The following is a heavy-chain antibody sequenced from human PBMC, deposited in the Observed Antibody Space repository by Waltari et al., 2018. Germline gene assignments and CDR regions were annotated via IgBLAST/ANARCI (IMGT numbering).Heavy chain of an antibody. J-gene: IGHJ6*02. Sequence: QVQLQQWGAGQLQPSETLSLTCGVYGGSFSGYYWGWIRQPPWKGLEWIGEINHNGNRNHNPSLRSRVTMLADTSRSQFSLKVNSVTAADTAVYYCVRLEDCSGPGGNCYSGDSFALDVWGQGTTVTVSS. CDR3: VRLEDCSGPGGNCYSGDSFALDV. D-gene: IGHD2-8*02. CDR1: GGSFSGYY. V-gene: IGHV4-34*02. CDR2: INHNGNR.